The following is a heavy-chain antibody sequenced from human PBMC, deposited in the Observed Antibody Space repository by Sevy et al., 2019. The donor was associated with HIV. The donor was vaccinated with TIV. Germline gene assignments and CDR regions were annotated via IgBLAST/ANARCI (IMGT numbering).Heavy chain of an antibody. J-gene: IGHJ6*02. V-gene: IGHV1-24*01. D-gene: IGHD4-17*01. Sequence: ASVKVSCKVSGYTLTELSMHWVRQAPGKGLEWMGGFDPEDGETIYAQKFQGRVTMTEDTSIDTAYMELSSLRSEDTAVYYCATHSTVTTSGRYYGMDVWGQGTTVTVSS. CDR3: ATHSTVTTSGRYYGMDV. CDR1: GYTLTELS. CDR2: FDPEDGET.